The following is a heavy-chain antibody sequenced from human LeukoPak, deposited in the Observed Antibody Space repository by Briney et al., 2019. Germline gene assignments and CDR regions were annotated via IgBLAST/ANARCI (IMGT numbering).Heavy chain of an antibody. CDR1: GFTFYNFA. Sequence: TGGPLTLPCAVSGFTFYNFAVTWVRQAPAKGLEGVSTITSSGCASYYASSVKGRFNISRDNSKDTLYLEMNDVRAEDTAAYYCSTCQRRAMGRNFDCWRQGTLVIVS. V-gene: IGHV3-23*01. J-gene: IGHJ4*02. D-gene: IGHD6-25*01. CDR2: ITSSGCAS. CDR3: STCQRRAMGRNFDC.